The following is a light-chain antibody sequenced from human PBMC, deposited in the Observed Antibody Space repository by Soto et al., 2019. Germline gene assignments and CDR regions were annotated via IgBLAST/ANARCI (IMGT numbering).Light chain of an antibody. Sequence: DIQMTQSPSTLSASVGDRVTITCRASQSSSSWLAWYQKRPGKTSKLLIYKASNLQSGVPSRFSGSGSGADFTLTISSLQPDDFATYCCQQYSTYPLTFGGGTKVEIK. CDR3: QQYSTYPLT. CDR2: KAS. CDR1: QSSSSW. J-gene: IGKJ4*01. V-gene: IGKV1-5*03.